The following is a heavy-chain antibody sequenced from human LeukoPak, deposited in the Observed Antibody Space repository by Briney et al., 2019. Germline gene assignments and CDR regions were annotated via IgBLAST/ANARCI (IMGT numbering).Heavy chain of an antibody. CDR1: GGSISSGSYY. D-gene: IGHD3-3*01. CDR3: ARDYDFWSGLQSQFDP. CDR2: IYTSGST. Sequence: SETLSLTCTVSGGSISSGSYYWSWIRQPAGKGLEWIGRIYTSGSTNYNLSLKSRVTISVDTSKNQFSLKLSSVTAADTAVYYCARDYDFWSGLQSQFDPWGQGTLVTVSS. V-gene: IGHV4-61*02. J-gene: IGHJ5*02.